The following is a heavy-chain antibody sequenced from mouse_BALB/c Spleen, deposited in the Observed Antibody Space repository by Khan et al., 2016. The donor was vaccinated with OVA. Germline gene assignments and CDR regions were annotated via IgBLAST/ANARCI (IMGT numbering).Heavy chain of an antibody. CDR1: GFSLTNYG. Sequence: VQLKESGPGLVASSQSLSITCTVSGFSLTNYGVSWVRQPPGKGLEWLGVVWGDGNTNYHSALRSRLSISKDNSKSQVFLKLNSLQTDDTATYYCAKFYYGGVSNWYFDVWGAGTTVTVSS. V-gene: IGHV2-3*01. CDR2: VWGDGNT. D-gene: IGHD1-1*02. CDR3: AKFYYGGVSNWYFDV. J-gene: IGHJ1*01.